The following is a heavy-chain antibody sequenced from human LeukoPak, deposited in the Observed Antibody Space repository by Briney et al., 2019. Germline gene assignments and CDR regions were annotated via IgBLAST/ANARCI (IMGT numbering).Heavy chain of an antibody. CDR1: GYSISSGYY. D-gene: IGHD2-2*01. CDR2: INHSGST. Sequence: SETLSLTCTVSGYSISSGYYWSWIRQPPGKGLEWIGEINHSGSTNYNPSLKSRVTISVDTSKNQFSLKLSSVTAADTAVYYCARRVSSWYGWNYWGQGTLVTVSS. CDR3: ARRVSSWYGWNY. J-gene: IGHJ4*02. V-gene: IGHV4-38-2*02.